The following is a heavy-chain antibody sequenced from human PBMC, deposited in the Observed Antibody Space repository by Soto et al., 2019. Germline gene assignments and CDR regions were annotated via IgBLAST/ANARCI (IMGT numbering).Heavy chain of an antibody. J-gene: IGHJ4*02. CDR2: INPNSGGT. CDR1: GYTFTGYY. Sequence: ASVKVSCKASGYTFTGYYMHWVRQAPGQGLEWMGWINPNSGGTNYAQKFQGRVTMTRDTSISIAYMELSRLRSDDTAVYYCARDRGFYCSSTSCHYSYYFDYWGQGTLVTVSS. V-gene: IGHV1-2*02. CDR3: ARDRGFYCSSTSCHYSYYFDY. D-gene: IGHD2-2*01.